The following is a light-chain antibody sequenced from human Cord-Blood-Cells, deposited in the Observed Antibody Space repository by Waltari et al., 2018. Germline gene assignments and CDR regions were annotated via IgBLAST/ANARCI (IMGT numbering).Light chain of an antibody. J-gene: IGLJ2*01. V-gene: IGLV2-23*01. CDR1: SSDFGGYNL. CDR3: CSYAGSSTLV. Sequence: QSALTQPASVSGSPGQSISISCTGTSSDFGGYNLVSWYQQHPGKAPKLMIYEGSKRPSGVSNRFSGSKSGNTASLTISGLQAEDEADYYCCSYAGSSTLVFGGGTKLTVL. CDR2: EGS.